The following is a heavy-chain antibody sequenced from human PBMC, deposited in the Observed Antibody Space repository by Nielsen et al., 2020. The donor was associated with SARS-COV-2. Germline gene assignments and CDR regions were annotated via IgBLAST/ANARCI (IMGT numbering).Heavy chain of an antibody. V-gene: IGHV3-30*03. CDR3: ARDWSRAADV. D-gene: IGHD2-15*01. CDR1: GFTFSSYG. Sequence: GESLKISCAASGFTFSSYGMHWVRQAPGKGLEWVAVISYDGSNKYYADSVKGRFTISRDNAKNSMSLQMNSLRVEDTAVYYCARDWSRAADVWGQGTMVTVSS. J-gene: IGHJ3*01. CDR2: ISYDGSNK.